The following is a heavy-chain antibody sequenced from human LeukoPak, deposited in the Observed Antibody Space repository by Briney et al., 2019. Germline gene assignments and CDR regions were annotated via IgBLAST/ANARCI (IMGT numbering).Heavy chain of an antibody. D-gene: IGHD3-10*01. Sequence: GGSLRLSCAASVVTLSSYSMSGGRQGPGEGREWVSSISSSSSDIYYADSVKGRFTISRDNAKNSLYLQMNRLRAEDTAVYYCARNLPYNYYGSGSYYTAIDYWGQGTLVTVSS. CDR2: ISSSSSDI. J-gene: IGHJ4*02. CDR1: VVTLSSYS. CDR3: ARNLPYNYYGSGSYYTAIDY. V-gene: IGHV3-21*01.